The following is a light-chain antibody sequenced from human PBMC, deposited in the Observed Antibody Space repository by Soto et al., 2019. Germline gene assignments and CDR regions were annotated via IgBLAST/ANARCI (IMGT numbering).Light chain of an antibody. J-gene: IGKJ5*01. CDR2: KAT. CDR3: QQYNDYQYT. CDR1: QDTGKY. V-gene: IGKV1-16*01. Sequence: DIQMTQSPLSLSASVGDRVTITCQASQDTGKYLNWFQQKPGKAPKLLIYKATNVQTGVPSRFRGSGSGTEFSLTISSLQPEDFAIYYCQQYNDYQYTFGQGTRLEIK.